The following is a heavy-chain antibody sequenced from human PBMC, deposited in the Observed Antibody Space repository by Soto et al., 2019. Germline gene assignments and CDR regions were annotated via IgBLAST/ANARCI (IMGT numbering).Heavy chain of an antibody. Sequence: PGGSLRLSCSVSGFNFMSYAMHWVRRAPGRRLEHVSAISRDGRITYYAASVNDRFTITRDNSKNTLYLQMSSLSVDDTAVYYCAKDQWGLSGEWLGGYFDHWGKGTQVTVSS. CDR2: ISRDGRIT. J-gene: IGHJ4*02. CDR3: AKDQWGLSGEWLGGYFDH. V-gene: IGHV3-64D*06. CDR1: GFNFMSYA. D-gene: IGHD2-8*02.